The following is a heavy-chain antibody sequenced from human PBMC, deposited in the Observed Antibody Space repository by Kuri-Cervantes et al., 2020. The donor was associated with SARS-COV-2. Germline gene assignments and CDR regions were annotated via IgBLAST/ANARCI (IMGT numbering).Heavy chain of an antibody. CDR2: ISSSSSYI. V-gene: IGHV3-21*01. CDR3: ARDDPLDAFDI. CDR1: GFTFSSYS. Sequence: GGSLRLSCAASGFTFSSYSMNWVRQAPGKGLEWVSSISSSSSYIYYADSVKGRFTISRDNSKNTLYLQMNSLRAEDTAVYYCARDDPLDAFDIWGQGTMVTVSS. J-gene: IGHJ3*02.